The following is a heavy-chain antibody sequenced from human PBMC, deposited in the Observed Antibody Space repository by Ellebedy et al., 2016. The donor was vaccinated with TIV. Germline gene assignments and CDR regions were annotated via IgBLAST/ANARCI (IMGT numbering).Heavy chain of an antibody. CDR3: ARGRTYYDTGGYYYAS. Sequence: AASVKVSCKASGYTFTTYYMHWVRQAPGQGPECIGRINPNSGVTDYAQKFQGRVTMTRDTSITTAYMELSTLRSDDPAVYYCARGRTYYDTGGYYYASWGQGTLVTVSS. V-gene: IGHV1-2*06. J-gene: IGHJ4*02. CDR1: GYTFTTYY. CDR2: INPNSGVT. D-gene: IGHD3-22*01.